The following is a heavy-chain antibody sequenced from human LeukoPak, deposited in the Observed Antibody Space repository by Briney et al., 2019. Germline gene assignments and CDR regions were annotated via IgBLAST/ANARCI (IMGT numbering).Heavy chain of an antibody. V-gene: IGHV4-59*01. CDR1: GDSISTYY. D-gene: IGHD3-3*01. CDR3: ARSIGVVTNFDY. CDR2: IYYSGST. Sequence: SETLSLTCSFSGDSISTYYWSWIRQPPGKGLEWIGYIYYSGSTNYNPSLKSRVTISVDTSKNQFSLKLSSVTAADTAVYYCARSIGVVTNFDYWGQGTLVTVSS. J-gene: IGHJ4*02.